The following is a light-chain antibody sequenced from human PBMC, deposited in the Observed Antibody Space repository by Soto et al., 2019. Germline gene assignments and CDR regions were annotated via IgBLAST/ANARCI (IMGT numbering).Light chain of an antibody. CDR1: QSVSSY. V-gene: IGKV3-11*01. Sequence: EIVLTQSPATLSLSPGERATLSCRASQSVSSYLAWYQQKPGQAPRLLIYDASNRATGIPARFSGSGSGTDFTLTISSRETEDFAVYYCQQRSNWPPYTFGQGTKLEIK. CDR2: DAS. CDR3: QQRSNWPPYT. J-gene: IGKJ2*01.